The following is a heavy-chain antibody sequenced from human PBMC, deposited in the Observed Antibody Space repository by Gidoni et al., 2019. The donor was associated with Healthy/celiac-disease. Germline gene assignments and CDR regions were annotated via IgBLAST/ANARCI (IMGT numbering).Heavy chain of an antibody. J-gene: IGHJ4*02. D-gene: IGHD5-12*01. CDR3: ANTEYIVATIGQFDY. V-gene: IGHV3-23*01. CDR2: ISGSGGST. CDR1: GFTFSSYA. Sequence: EVQLLESGGGLVQPGGALRLPGAASGFTFSSYAMSWVRQAPGKGLEWVSAISGSGGSTYSADSVKVRFTISRDNSKNTLYLQMNSLIAEDTAVYYCANTEYIVATIGQFDYCVQGTLVTVSS.